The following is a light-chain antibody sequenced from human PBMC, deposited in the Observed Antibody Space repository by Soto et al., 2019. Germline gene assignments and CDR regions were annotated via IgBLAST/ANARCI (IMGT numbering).Light chain of an antibody. CDR3: QQYEASPLT. J-gene: IGKJ3*01. CDR2: DAS. Sequence: EIVMTQSPATLSVSPGERATLSCRASQSVSRNLAWYQQRPGQAPRLLISDASTRATGIPARFSGSGSGTEFTLTIDSLQSEDCAVYYCQQYEASPLTFGPGTKVHVK. CDR1: QSVSRN. V-gene: IGKV3-15*01.